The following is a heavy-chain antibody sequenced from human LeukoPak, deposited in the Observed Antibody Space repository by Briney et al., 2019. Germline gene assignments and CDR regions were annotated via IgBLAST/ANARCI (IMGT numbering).Heavy chain of an antibody. CDR1: GGSVSGYY. J-gene: IGHJ4*02. V-gene: IGHV4-34*01. CDR2: INHSGST. CDR3: ARGRGYYYGSGSYSIDY. D-gene: IGHD3-10*01. Sequence: SETLSLTCAVYGGSVSGYYWSWVRQPPGMGLEWIGEINHSGSTNYNPSLKSRVTISVDTSKNQFSLKLSSVTAADTAVYYCARGRGYYYGSGSYSIDYWGQGTLVTVSS.